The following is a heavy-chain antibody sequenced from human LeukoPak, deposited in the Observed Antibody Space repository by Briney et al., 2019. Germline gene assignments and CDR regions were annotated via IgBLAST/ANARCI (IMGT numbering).Heavy chain of an antibody. J-gene: IGHJ4*02. CDR1: GGTFSSYA. Sequence: ASVRVSCKASGGTFSSYAISWVRQAPGQGLEWMGGIIPIFGTANYAQKFQGRVTITADESTSTAYMELSSLRSEDTAVYYCARDRRPYYYGSGSGIFDYWGLGTLVTVSS. CDR2: IIPIFGTA. CDR3: ARDRRPYYYGSGSGIFDY. D-gene: IGHD3-10*01. V-gene: IGHV1-69*13.